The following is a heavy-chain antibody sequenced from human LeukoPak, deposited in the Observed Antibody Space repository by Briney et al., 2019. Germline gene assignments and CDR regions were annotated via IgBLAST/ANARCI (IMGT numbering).Heavy chain of an antibody. CDR1: GGSFSGYY. V-gene: IGHV4-34*01. CDR2: INHSGST. CDR3: ARHLGDYGDYANYYFDY. D-gene: IGHD4-17*01. Sequence: NPSETLSLTCAVYGGSFSGYYWSWIRQPPGKGLEWIGEINHSGSTNYNPSLKSRVTISVDTSKNQFSLKLSSVTAADTAVYYCARHLGDYGDYANYYFDYWGQGTLVTVSS. J-gene: IGHJ4*02.